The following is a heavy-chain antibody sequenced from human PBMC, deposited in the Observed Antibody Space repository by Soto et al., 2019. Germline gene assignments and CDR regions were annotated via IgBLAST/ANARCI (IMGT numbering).Heavy chain of an antibody. CDR3: ARIHTYSVSSPLDY. V-gene: IGHV1-2*02. Sequence: ASVKVSCKASGYTFTAYFIHWVRQAPGQGLQWMGWINPNSGGTNYPRTFQGRVTMTRDTSISTAYMELNRLTSDDTAVFFCARIHTYSVSSPLDYWGQGTLLTVSS. D-gene: IGHD6-6*01. CDR2: INPNSGGT. J-gene: IGHJ4*02. CDR1: GYTFTAYF.